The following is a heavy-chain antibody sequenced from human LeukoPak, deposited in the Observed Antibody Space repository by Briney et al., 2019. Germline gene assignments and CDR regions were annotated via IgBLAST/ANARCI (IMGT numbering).Heavy chain of an antibody. CDR1: GGSISRGSYF. Sequence: SETLSLTCTVSGGSISRGSYFWSWIRQPAGKGLEWIGRFYTSATPNYNPSLKSRVTISVDTSRNQFSLKLSSVTAADTAVYYCACSQRDWFDPWGQGTLVTVSS. D-gene: IGHD6-19*01. CDR2: FYTSATP. V-gene: IGHV4-61*02. CDR3: ACSQRDWFDP. J-gene: IGHJ5*02.